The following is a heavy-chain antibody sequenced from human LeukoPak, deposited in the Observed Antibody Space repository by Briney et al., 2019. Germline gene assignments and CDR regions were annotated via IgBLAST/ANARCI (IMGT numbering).Heavy chain of an antibody. CDR2: ISASSSNI. CDR1: GFTFSSYA. V-gene: IGHV3-23*01. J-gene: IGHJ5*01. Sequence: PGGSLRLSCVASGFTFSSYALTWVRQAPGKGLEWVSGISASSSNIYYADSVKGRFTISRDNSKNTLYLQMNTLRAEDTALYYCAKGLKWFDSWGQGTLVTVSS. CDR3: AKGLKWFDS.